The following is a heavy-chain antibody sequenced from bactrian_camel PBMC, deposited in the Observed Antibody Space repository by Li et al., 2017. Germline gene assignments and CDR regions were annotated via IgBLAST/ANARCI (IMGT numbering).Heavy chain of an antibody. CDR3: ATRLTYGGSWYSPNFGY. V-gene: IGHV3S40*01. D-gene: IGHD6*01. Sequence: VQLVESGGGLVQPGGSLRLSCAASEFAFSSYYMTWVRQAPGKGLGWVSIINRGGTTYYADSMKGRFTISRDNATNTVYLQMNSLKTEDTAVYYCATRLTYGGSWYSPNFGYWGQGTQVTVS. CDR2: INRGGTT. CDR1: EFAFSSYY. J-gene: IGHJ6*01.